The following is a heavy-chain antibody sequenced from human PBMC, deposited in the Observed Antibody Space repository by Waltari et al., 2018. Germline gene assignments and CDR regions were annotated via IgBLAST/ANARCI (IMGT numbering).Heavy chain of an antibody. V-gene: IGHV4-34*01. Sequence: QVQLQQWGAGLLKPSETLSLTCAVYGGSFSGYYWSWIRQPPGKGLEWIGEINHSGSTNYNPSLKSRVTISVDTSKNQFSLKLSSVTAADTAVYYCARQGYCSSTTCSASFDYWGQGTLVTVSS. J-gene: IGHJ4*02. CDR2: INHSGST. CDR3: ARQGYCSSTTCSASFDY. CDR1: GGSFSGYY. D-gene: IGHD2-2*01.